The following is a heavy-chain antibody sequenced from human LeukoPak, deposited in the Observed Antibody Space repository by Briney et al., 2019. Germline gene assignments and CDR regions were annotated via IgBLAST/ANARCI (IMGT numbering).Heavy chain of an antibody. CDR1: GGSISSTNFY. V-gene: IGHV4-39*01. CDR2: VHSNGNS. J-gene: IGHJ4*02. Sequence: SETLSLTCTVSGGSISSTNFYWGWIRQPPGKGLEWIGSVHSNGNSYYNPSLKSRVTISVDTSKNQFSLNLRSVTAADTAVYYCARGPYSSGWYVSDYWGQGTLVTVSS. D-gene: IGHD6-19*01. CDR3: ARGPYSSGWYVSDY.